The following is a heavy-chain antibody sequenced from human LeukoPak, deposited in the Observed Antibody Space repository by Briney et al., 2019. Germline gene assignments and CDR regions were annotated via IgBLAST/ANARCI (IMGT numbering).Heavy chain of an antibody. V-gene: IGHV4-59*01. Sequence: SETLSLTCTISGGSISSYYWSWIRQPPGKGLEWIGYISYTGSTTSYNPSLKSRVTISVDTSKNQFSLKLSSETAADTAVYYCARDRGHSTSYYRFDYWGQGTLVTVSS. CDR3: ARDRGHSTSYYRFDY. J-gene: IGHJ4*02. D-gene: IGHD6-13*01. CDR1: GGSISSYY. CDR2: ISYTGSTT.